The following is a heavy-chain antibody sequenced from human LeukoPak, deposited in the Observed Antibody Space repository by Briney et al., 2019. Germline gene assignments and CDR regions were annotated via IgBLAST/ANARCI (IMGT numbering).Heavy chain of an antibody. CDR3: AKGGYDSPDAFDI. D-gene: IGHD3-3*01. CDR1: GFTFSNYG. V-gene: IGHV3-30*02. Sequence: PGGSLRLSCAASGFTFSNYGMHWVRQAPGKGLEWVAFIRYDGSNKYYADSVKGRFTISRDNSKNTLYLQMNSLRAEDTAVYYCAKGGYDSPDAFDIWGQGTMVTVSS. J-gene: IGHJ3*02. CDR2: IRYDGSNK.